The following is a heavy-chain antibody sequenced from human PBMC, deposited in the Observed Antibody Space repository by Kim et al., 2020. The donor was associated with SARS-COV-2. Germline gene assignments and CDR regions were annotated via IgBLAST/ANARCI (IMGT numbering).Heavy chain of an antibody. V-gene: IGHV3-23*01. CDR3: AKAYSSSWYSDYFDY. Sequence: DSVKGRITMSRDNSKNTLYLQMNSLRAEDTAVYYCAKAYSSSWYSDYFDYWGQGTLVTVSS. D-gene: IGHD6-13*01. J-gene: IGHJ4*02.